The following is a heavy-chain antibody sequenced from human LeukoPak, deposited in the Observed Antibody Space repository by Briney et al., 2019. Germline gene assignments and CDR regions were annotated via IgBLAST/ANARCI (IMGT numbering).Heavy chain of an antibody. CDR3: ARLGYSSSFDY. J-gene: IGHJ4*02. CDR1: GASINSYY. D-gene: IGHD6-6*01. CDR2: IHASGIT. V-gene: IGHV4-4*07. Sequence: SETLSLTCTVSGASINSYYWNWIRQPAGKGLEWIGRIHASGITNYNPSLTSRLTISIDTSKNQFSLKLSSVTAADTAVYYCARLGYSSSFDYWGQGSLVTVSS.